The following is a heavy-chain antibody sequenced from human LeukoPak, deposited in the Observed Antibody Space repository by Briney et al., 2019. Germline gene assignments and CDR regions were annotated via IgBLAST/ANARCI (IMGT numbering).Heavy chain of an antibody. CDR3: ARGAYCGSNCYSLYYYYYGMDV. CDR2: IIPILGTP. J-gene: IGHJ6*02. CDR1: GGTSSNYA. Sequence: ASVKVSCKASGGTSSNYAINWVRQAPGQGLEWMGGIIPILGTPKYAQTFQDRVTITADESTSTAYMELSSLRSEDTAVYYCARGAYCGSNCYSLYYYYYGMDVWGQGTTVTVSS. D-gene: IGHD2-21*01. V-gene: IGHV1-69*13.